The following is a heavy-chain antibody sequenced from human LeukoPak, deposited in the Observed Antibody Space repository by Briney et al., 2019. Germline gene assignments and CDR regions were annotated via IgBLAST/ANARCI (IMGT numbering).Heavy chain of an antibody. CDR1: GFTFSSYA. Sequence: GGSLRLSCGACGFTFSSYAMNWVRQAPGKGLEWVSGISGSGGSTYYADSVKGRFTISRDNSKNTLYLQMNSLRAEDTAVYYCAKGKDYSNYVAAFDYWGQGTLVTISS. CDR3: AKGKDYSNYVAAFDY. D-gene: IGHD4-11*01. V-gene: IGHV3-23*01. CDR2: ISGSGGST. J-gene: IGHJ4*02.